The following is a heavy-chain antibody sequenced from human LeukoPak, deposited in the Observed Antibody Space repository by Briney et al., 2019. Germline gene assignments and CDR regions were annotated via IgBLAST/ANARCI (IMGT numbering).Heavy chain of an antibody. J-gene: IGHJ4*02. Sequence: GGSLRLSCAASGFTFSSYGMHWVRQAPGKGLGWVSTFSGSGGSTYYEDSVKGRFTISRDHIKNTLYLQMSSLRAEDTAVYYCVKDGSADYWGQGTLVTVSS. CDR3: VKDGSADY. V-gene: IGHV3-23*01. D-gene: IGHD3-10*01. CDR1: GFTFSSYG. CDR2: FSGSGGST.